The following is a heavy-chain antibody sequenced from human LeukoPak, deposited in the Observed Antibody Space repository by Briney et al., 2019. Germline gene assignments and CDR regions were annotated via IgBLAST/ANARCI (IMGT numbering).Heavy chain of an antibody. CDR1: GGTFSSYA. J-gene: IGHJ6*02. CDR3: ASRIAAAGTQYYYYGMDV. Sequence: SVKVSCKASGGTFSSYAISWVRQAPGQGLEWMGGIIPIFGTANYAQKFQGRVTIIADESTSTAYMELSSLRSEDTAVYYCASRIAAAGTQYYYYGMDVWGQGTTVTVSS. D-gene: IGHD6-13*01. CDR2: IIPIFGTA. V-gene: IGHV1-69*13.